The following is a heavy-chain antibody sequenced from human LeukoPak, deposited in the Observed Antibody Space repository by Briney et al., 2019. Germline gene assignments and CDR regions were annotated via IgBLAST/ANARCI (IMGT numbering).Heavy chain of an antibody. CDR1: GFTFSSYS. Sequence: GGSLRLSCAASGFTFSSYSMNWVRQAPGKGLEWVSYISSSSSTIYYADSVKGRFTISRDNAKNSLYLQMNSLRAEDTAVYYCARDSSSWPPDFDYWGQGTLVTVSS. CDR2: ISSSSSTI. V-gene: IGHV3-48*01. CDR3: ARDSSSWPPDFDY. J-gene: IGHJ4*02. D-gene: IGHD6-13*01.